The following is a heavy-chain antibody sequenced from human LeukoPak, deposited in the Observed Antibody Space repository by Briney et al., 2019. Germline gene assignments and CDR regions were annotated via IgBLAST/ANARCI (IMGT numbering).Heavy chain of an antibody. V-gene: IGHV1-18*01. Sequence: GASVKVSCKASGYTFTSYGISWVRQAPGQGLEWMGWISAYNGNTNYAQKLQGRVTMTTDTSTSTAYMELRSLRSDDTAVYYCARDRSHYDSSGIRGAFDIWGQGTMVTVSS. D-gene: IGHD3-22*01. J-gene: IGHJ3*02. CDR2: ISAYNGNT. CDR3: ARDRSHYDSSGIRGAFDI. CDR1: GYTFTSYG.